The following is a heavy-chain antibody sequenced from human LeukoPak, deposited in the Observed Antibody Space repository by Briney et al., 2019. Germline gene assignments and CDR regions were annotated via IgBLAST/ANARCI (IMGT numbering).Heavy chain of an antibody. CDR2: IKGKSDGGTT. V-gene: IGHV3-15*01. Sequence: GGSLRLSCAASGFTFNKAGMSWVRQAPGKGLEWVGRIKGKSDGGTTDYATPVKGRFTISRDDSKNTLYLQMSSLKTEDTAVYYCTTYDSGNAYYYNFENWGRGSLVTVSS. D-gene: IGHD3-22*01. J-gene: IGHJ4*02. CDR1: GFTFNKAG. CDR3: TTYDSGNAYYYNFEN.